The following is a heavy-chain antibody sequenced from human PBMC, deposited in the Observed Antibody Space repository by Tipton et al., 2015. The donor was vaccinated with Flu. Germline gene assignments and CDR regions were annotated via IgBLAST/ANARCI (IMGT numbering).Heavy chain of an antibody. D-gene: IGHD6-13*01. V-gene: IGHV4-34*01. CDR3: ARMGSAAAGTN. CDR2: INHSGST. Sequence: TLSLTCAVYGGSFSGYYWSWIRQPPGKGLEWIGEINHSGSTNYNPSLKSRVTISVDTSKNQFSLKLSSVTAADTAVYYCARMGSAAAGTNWSQGTLVTVSS. J-gene: IGHJ4*02. CDR1: GGSFSGYY.